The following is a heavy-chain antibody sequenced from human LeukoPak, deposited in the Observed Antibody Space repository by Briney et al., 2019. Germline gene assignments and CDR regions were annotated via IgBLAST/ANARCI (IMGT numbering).Heavy chain of an antibody. Sequence: PSETLSLTCTVSGDSISSYYWSWIRQPAGKGLEWIGRIHPSGSTNYNPSLKSRVTLSVDTSKNQFSLKLNSVTAADTAVYYCARGPPPDFDYWGRGTLVTASS. J-gene: IGHJ4*02. CDR2: IHPSGST. V-gene: IGHV4-4*07. CDR1: GDSISSYY. CDR3: ARGPPPDFDY.